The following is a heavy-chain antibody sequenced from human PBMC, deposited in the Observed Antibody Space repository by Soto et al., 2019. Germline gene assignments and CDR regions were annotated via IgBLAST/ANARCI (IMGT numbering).Heavy chain of an antibody. V-gene: IGHV1-18*01. CDR2: ISASTRNT. CDR3: ARCYCSVGSCYACWHFDL. Sequence: QVQLVQSGAEVKKPGASVKVSCQASGYTFTNYAISWVRQAPGQGLEWMGWISASTRNTDQAQNFQGRGTMTIDTSTNPANMELRSLRSEDTAVYYCARCYCSVGSCYACWHFDLWGRGTLVTVSS. J-gene: IGHJ2*01. D-gene: IGHD2-15*01. CDR1: GYTFTNYA.